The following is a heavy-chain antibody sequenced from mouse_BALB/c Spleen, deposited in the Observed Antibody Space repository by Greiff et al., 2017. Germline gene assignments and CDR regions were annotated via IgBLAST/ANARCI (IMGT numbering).Heavy chain of an antibody. CDR3: AREGSSSSYAYYAMDY. V-gene: IGHV2-6-7*01. D-gene: IGHD3-1*01. J-gene: IGHJ4*01. CDR2: IWDDGST. CDR1: GFSLTGYG. Sequence: VQLVESGPGLVAPSQSLSITCTVSGFSLTGYGVYWVRQPPGKGLEWLGMIWDDGSTDYNSALKSRLSISKDNSNSQVFLKMNSLQTDDTARYYCAREGSSSSYAYYAMDYWGQGTSVTVSS.